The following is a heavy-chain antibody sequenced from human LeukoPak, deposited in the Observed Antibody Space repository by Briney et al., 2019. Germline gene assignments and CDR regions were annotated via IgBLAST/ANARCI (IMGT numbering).Heavy chain of an antibody. CDR1: GFTFNNYS. CDR3: ARIKQFQLKPNYYYGMDV. J-gene: IGHJ6*02. Sequence: QPGGSQRLACTAPGFTFNNYSLNWDRQAPGQGLQWVSHLSSNRNYIYYADSVKGRFTISRDNARNSPYLQMSSLGDDDTAVYYCARIKQFQLKPNYYYGMDVWGQGTSVTVSS. CDR2: LSSNRNYI. V-gene: IGHV3-48*02. D-gene: IGHD2-2*01.